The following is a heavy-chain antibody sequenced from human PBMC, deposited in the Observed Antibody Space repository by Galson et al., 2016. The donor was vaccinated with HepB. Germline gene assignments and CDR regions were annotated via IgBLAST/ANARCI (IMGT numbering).Heavy chain of an antibody. Sequence: SLRLSCAVSGLTFSDAWLNWVRQAPGKGLEWVGRIRSKSDGGTTEYAAPVKGRFTIPRDDSKDTLYLQMNSLRAEDTAVYYCAKDTSWVLDFWGQGNLVTVSS. CDR2: IRSKSDGGTT. J-gene: IGHJ4*02. CDR1: GLTFSDAW. CDR3: AKDTSWVLDF. V-gene: IGHV3-15*01. D-gene: IGHD3-16*01.